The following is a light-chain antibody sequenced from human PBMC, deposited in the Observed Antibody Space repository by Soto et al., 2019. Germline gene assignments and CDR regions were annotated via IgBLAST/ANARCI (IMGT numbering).Light chain of an antibody. CDR2: SND. J-gene: IGLJ3*02. Sequence: QSVLTQPPSASGTPGQRVTISCSGSSPNIGINTVNWYQHLPGTAPKLIISSNDHRPSGVPDRFSGSKSGTSASLAISGLQYEDEADYHCAAWDDSLNGWVFGGGTKLTVL. CDR3: AAWDDSLNGWV. V-gene: IGLV1-44*01. CDR1: SPNIGINT.